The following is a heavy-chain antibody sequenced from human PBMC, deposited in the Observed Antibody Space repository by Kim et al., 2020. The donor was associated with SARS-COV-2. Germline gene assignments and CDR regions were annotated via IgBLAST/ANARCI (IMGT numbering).Heavy chain of an antibody. Sequence: GGSLRLSCAASGFTFSNAWMSWVRQAPGKGLEWVGRIKSKTDVGTTDYAAPVKGRFTISRDDSKNTLYLQMNSLKTEDTAVYYCTTDGSYYYYGMDVWG. J-gene: IGHJ6*02. V-gene: IGHV3-15*01. CDR1: GFTFSNAW. CDR3: TTDGSYYYYGMDV. D-gene: IGHD2-15*01. CDR2: IKSKTDVGTT.